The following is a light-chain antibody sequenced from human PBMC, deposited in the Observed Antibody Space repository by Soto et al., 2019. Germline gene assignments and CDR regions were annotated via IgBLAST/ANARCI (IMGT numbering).Light chain of an antibody. CDR3: QQYGSSPRT. V-gene: IGKV3-20*01. J-gene: IGKJ1*01. CDR2: GAS. Sequence: EIVLTQSPGTLSLSPGERATLSCRASQSVSSSYLAWYQQKPGQAPRLLIYGASSRATGIPDRFSGSGSGTDFHLTISRLEPEDFSVYYCQQYGSSPRTFGQRAKVEIK. CDR1: QSVSSSY.